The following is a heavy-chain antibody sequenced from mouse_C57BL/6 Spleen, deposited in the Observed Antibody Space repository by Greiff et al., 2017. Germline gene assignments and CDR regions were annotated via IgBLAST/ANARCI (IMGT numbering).Heavy chain of an antibody. V-gene: IGHV1-64*01. CDR1: GYTFTSYW. CDR2: IHPNSGST. Sequence: VQLQQSGAELVKPGASVKLSCKASGYTFTSYWMHWVKQRPGQGLEWIGMIHPNSGSTNYNEKFKSKATLTVDKSSSTAYMQLSSLTSEDSAVYYCAREVTTVVFDYWGQGTTLTVSS. D-gene: IGHD1-1*01. CDR3: AREVTTVVFDY. J-gene: IGHJ2*01.